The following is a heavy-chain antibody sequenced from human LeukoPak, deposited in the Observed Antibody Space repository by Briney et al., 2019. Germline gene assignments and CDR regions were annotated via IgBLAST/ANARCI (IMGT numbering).Heavy chain of an antibody. Sequence: PGGSLRLSCAASGFTFDDYGMSWVRQAPGKGLEWVSGINWNGGSTGYADSVKGRFTISRDNAKNSLYLQMNSLRAEDTALYYCARGDYGDAAEYFQHWGQGTLVTVSS. CDR1: GFTFDDYG. CDR2: INWNGGST. J-gene: IGHJ1*01. D-gene: IGHD4-17*01. V-gene: IGHV3-20*04. CDR3: ARGDYGDAAEYFQH.